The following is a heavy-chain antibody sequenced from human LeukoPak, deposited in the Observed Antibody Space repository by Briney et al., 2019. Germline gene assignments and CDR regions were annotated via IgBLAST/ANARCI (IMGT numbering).Heavy chain of an antibody. CDR1: GGSFSGYY. Sequence: SETLSLTCAVYGGSFSGYYWSWIRQPPGKGLEWIGYVYYSGSTNYNPSLKSRVTISVDTSKNQFSLKLSSVTAADTAVYYCARHLQSGTAVYWGQGTLVTVSS. J-gene: IGHJ4*02. V-gene: IGHV4-59*08. D-gene: IGHD1-14*01. CDR3: ARHLQSGTAVY. CDR2: VYYSGST.